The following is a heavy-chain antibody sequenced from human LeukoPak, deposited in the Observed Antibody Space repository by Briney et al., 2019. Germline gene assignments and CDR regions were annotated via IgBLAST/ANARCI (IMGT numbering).Heavy chain of an antibody. CDR2: ISSSGSTI. CDR3: ARDRAPYSSSWYDAFDI. D-gene: IGHD6-13*01. V-gene: IGHV3-48*03. CDR1: GFTFSSYG. J-gene: IGHJ3*02. Sequence: GGSLRLSCAASGFTFSSYGMNWVRQAPGKGLEWVSYISSSGSTIYYADSVKGRFTISRDNAKNSLYLQMNSLRAEDTAVYYCARDRAPYSSSWYDAFDIWGQGTMVTVSS.